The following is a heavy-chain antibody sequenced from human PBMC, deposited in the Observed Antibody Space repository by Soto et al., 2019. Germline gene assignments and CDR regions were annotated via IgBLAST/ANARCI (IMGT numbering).Heavy chain of an antibody. V-gene: IGHV4-39*01. D-gene: IGHD1-26*01. CDR2: IYYSGST. CDR1: VGSMSSSSHY. CDR3: VGSGRWETPQDY. J-gene: IGHJ4*02. Sequence: SETLSLTCIVPVGSMSSSSHYWGWIRQPPGKGLEWIGSIYYSGSTYYNPSLKSRVTISADTSKNQFSLKLNSLTAADTAVYYCVGSGRWETPQDYWGQGTLVTVSS.